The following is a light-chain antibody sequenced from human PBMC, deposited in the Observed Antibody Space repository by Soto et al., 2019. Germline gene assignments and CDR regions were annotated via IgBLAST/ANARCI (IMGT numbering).Light chain of an antibody. CDR3: QVWDTNSDHWV. J-gene: IGLJ3*02. V-gene: IGLV3-21*04. CDR1: TIGSKS. Sequence: SYELTPQPSVTVAPGKTAKITCGGDTIGSKSVHWYQQKPGQAPVLVIYYDSDRPSGIPERLSGSNSGNTATLTISRVEAGDEADYYCQVWDTNSDHWVFGGGTKLTVL. CDR2: YDS.